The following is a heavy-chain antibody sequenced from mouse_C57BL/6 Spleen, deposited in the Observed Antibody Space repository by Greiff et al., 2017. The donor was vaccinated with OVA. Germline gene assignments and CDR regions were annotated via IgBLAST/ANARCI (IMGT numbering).Heavy chain of an antibody. D-gene: IGHD2-4*01. CDR2: INYDGSST. V-gene: IGHV5-16*01. CDR1: GFTFSDYY. J-gene: IGHJ4*01. CDR3: AKGGYDYDDAMDY. Sequence: EVKVVESEGGLVQPGSSMKLSCTASGFTFSDYYMAWVRQVPEKGLEWVANINYDGSSTYYLASLKSSFIISRDNAKNILYLQRSSLKSEDTATYYGAKGGYDYDDAMDYWGQGTSVTVSS.